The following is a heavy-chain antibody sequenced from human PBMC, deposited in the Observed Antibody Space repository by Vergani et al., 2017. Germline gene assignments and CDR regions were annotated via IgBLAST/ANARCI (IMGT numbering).Heavy chain of an antibody. CDR2: IYTSGAT. D-gene: IGHD5-18*01. J-gene: IGHJ4*02. CDR1: GGSISSYY. CDR3: ARHLRGYSYGVFDY. Sequence: QVQLQESGPGLVKPSETLSLTCTVSGGSISSYYWSWIRQPPGKGLEWIGYIYTSGATNYNPSLRSRAIMSVDASKKQFSLKLTSVTAADTAVYYCARHLRGYSYGVFDYWGQGREVTVSS. V-gene: IGHV4-59*08.